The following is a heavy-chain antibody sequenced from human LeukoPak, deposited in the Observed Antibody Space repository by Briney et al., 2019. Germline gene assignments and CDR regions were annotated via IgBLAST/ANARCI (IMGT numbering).Heavy chain of an antibody. J-gene: IGHJ4*02. D-gene: IGHD1-26*01. Sequence: GGSLRLSCAASGFTFSNYWMTWVRQAPGKGLEWVANIKQDGSEKYYVDSVKGRFTISRDNSKNSLSQQMNSLRAEDTAVYYCARDRRTYYGLDYWGQGTLVTVSS. CDR1: GFTFSNYW. CDR2: IKQDGSEK. V-gene: IGHV3-7*04. CDR3: ARDRRTYYGLDY.